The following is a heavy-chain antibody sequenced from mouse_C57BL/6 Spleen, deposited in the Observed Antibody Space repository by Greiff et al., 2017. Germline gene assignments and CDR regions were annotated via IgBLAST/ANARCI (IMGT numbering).Heavy chain of an antibody. CDR3: ARGATGRYFDV. V-gene: IGHV3-6*01. CDR1: GYSFTSCYY. Sequence: EVQLVESGPGLVKPSQSLSLTCSVTGYSFTSCYYWNWLRQFPGNKLEWMGYISYDGSNNYNPSLKNRISITRDTSKDQFFLKLNSVTTEDTATYNCARGATGRYFDVWGTGTTVTVSS. CDR2: ISYDGSN. D-gene: IGHD3-1*01. J-gene: IGHJ1*03.